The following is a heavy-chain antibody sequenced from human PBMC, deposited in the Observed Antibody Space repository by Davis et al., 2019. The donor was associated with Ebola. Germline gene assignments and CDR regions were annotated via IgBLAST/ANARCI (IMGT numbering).Heavy chain of an antibody. D-gene: IGHD2-15*01. V-gene: IGHV3-23*01. CDR1: GFTFASYA. CDR2: ISGGDVKT. CDR3: ARAAYCSGGSCYFSGMDV. J-gene: IGHJ6*04. Sequence: GESLKISCAASGFTFASYAMSWVRQAPGKGLELVSGISGGDVKTYYADSVKGRFSISRDNSKSTLYLQMNSLRVEDTAVYYGARAAYCSGGSCYFSGMDVWGKGTTVTVSS.